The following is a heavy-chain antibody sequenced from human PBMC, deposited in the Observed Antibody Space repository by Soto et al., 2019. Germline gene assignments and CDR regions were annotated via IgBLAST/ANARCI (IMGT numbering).Heavy chain of an antibody. V-gene: IGHV3-66*01. CDR3: ARDYCSGGSCGRDYDY. D-gene: IGHD2-15*01. J-gene: IGHJ4*02. CDR1: GFTVSSNY. CDR2: IYSGGST. Sequence: HPGGSLRLSCAASGFTVSSNYMSWVRQAPGKGLEWVSVIYSGGSTYYADSVKGRFTISRDNSKNTLYLQMNSLRAEDTAVYYCARDYCSGGSCGRDYDYWGQGTLVTVSS.